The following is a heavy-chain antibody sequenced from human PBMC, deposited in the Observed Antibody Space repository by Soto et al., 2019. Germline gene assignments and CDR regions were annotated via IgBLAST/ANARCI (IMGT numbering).Heavy chain of an antibody. J-gene: IGHJ5*02. CDR3: AGQRSPEGWFDP. CDR2: VTVTGGST. CDR1: AISFNTYG. D-gene: IGHD3-10*01. Sequence: GSLRLSCAASAISFNTYGVTWVRQAPGKGLEWVSTVTVTGGSTYYADSVKGRFTISRDRSNYTVYLLLNSLRVEDTAIYYCAGQRSPEGWFDPWGQGTLVTVSS. V-gene: IGHV3-23*01.